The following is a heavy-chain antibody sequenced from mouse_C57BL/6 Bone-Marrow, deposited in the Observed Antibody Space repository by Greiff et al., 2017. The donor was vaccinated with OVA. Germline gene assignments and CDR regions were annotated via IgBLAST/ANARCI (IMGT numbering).Heavy chain of an antibody. J-gene: IGHJ3*01. Sequence: QVQLQQPGAELVKPGASVKLSCKASGYTFTSYWMQWVKQRPGQGLEWLGEIDPSDSYTNYNQKFKGKATLTVDTSSSTAYMQLSSRTSEDSAVYYCASYDYDGWLAYWGQGTLVTVSA. D-gene: IGHD2-4*01. CDR2: IDPSDSYT. V-gene: IGHV1-50*01. CDR3: ASYDYDGWLAY. CDR1: GYTFTSYW.